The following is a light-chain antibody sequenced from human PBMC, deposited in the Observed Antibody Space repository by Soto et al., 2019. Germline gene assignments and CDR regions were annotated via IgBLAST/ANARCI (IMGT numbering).Light chain of an antibody. CDR2: DVS. Sequence: QSALTQPPSASGSPGQSVTISCTGTSSDVGGYNYVSWYQQHPGKAPKLMIYDVSKRPSGVPDRFSGSKSGNTASLTISGLQAEDEADYYCSLYTSENAYVFGTGTKVTVL. J-gene: IGLJ1*01. V-gene: IGLV2-8*01. CDR3: SLYTSENAYV. CDR1: SSDVGGYNY.